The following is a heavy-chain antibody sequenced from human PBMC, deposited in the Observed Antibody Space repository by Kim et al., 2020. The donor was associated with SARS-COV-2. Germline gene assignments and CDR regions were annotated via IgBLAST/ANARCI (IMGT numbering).Heavy chain of an antibody. J-gene: IGHJ4*02. CDR3: ARTWLTSVTEFDY. Sequence: GGSLRLSCAASGFTFNVYWMSWVRQAPGKGLEWVAYINHDGSDQHYVEPLKGRFTISRDNTKNSLYLQINSLRADDTAVYYCARTWLTSVTEFDYWGQGTLVTVSS. D-gene: IGHD4-17*01. CDR1: GFTFNVYW. V-gene: IGHV3-7*01. CDR2: INHDGSDQ.